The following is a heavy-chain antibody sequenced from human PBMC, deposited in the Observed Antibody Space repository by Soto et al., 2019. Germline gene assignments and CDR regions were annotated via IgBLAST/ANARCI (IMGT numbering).Heavy chain of an antibody. CDR1: GFTFSSYT. Sequence: GGSLRLSCAASGFTFSSYTMSWVRQAPGKGLEWVSTISGSGGSTYYADSVKGRFTISRDNSKSTLFLQMNSLRVEDTAVYYCANIATSAGTTLHHWGQGTLVTVSS. D-gene: IGHD6-13*01. CDR2: ISGSGGST. CDR3: ANIATSAGTTLHH. J-gene: IGHJ4*02. V-gene: IGHV3-23*01.